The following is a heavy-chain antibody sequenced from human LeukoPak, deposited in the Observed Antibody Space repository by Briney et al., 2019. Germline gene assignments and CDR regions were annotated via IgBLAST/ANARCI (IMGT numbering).Heavy chain of an antibody. Sequence: KPSETLSLTCTVSGGPISSYYWSWIRQPPGKGLEWIGYMYYSGSTKYNPSLKSRVTISVDTSKNQLSLKLSSVTAADTAVYYCARFEWALSWVDPWGQGTLVTVSS. CDR3: ARFEWALSWVDP. V-gene: IGHV4-59*08. CDR1: GGPISSYY. D-gene: IGHD1-26*01. J-gene: IGHJ5*02. CDR2: MYYSGST.